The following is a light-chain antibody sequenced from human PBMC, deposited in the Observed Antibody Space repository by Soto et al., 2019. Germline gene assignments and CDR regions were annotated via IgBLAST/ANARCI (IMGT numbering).Light chain of an antibody. V-gene: IGLV2-23*01. CDR2: EGS. CDR1: SXDVGSYNL. Sequence: SVLTQPASVSGSPGQSITISCTGTSXDVGSYNLVSWYQQHPGKAPKLMIYEGSKRPSGVSNRFSGSKSGNTASLTISGLQAEDEADYYCCSYAGSSTLYVFGTGTKVTVL. CDR3: CSYAGSSTLYV. J-gene: IGLJ1*01.